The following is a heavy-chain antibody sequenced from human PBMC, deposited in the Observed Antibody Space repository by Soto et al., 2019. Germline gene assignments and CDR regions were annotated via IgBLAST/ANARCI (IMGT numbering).Heavy chain of an antibody. J-gene: IGHJ6*02. D-gene: IGHD2-2*01. CDR2: ISSTSSTI. V-gene: IGHV3-48*02. CDR3: ARWCVSTTCNPPYGMDV. CDR1: GFAFSSQA. Sequence: SLRLSCAASGFAFSSQAMNWVRQAPGKGLEWVSYISSTSSTIYYADSVKGRFTISRDNAKNSLYLQMNSLRDEDTALYYCARWCVSTTCNPPYGMDVWGQGTTVTVSS.